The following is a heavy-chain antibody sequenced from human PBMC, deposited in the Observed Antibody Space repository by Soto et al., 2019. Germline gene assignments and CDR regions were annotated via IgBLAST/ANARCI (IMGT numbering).Heavy chain of an antibody. Sequence: GGSLRLSCTASGFTFGDYAMSWFRQAPGKGLEWVGFIRSKAYGGTTEYAASVKGRFTISRDDSKSIAYLQMNSLKTEDTAVYYCTRAWGWYCSSGSCYSAAFDIWGQGTMVTVSS. V-gene: IGHV3-49*03. D-gene: IGHD2-15*01. CDR2: IRSKAYGGTT. CDR1: GFTFGDYA. J-gene: IGHJ3*02. CDR3: TRAWGWYCSSGSCYSAAFDI.